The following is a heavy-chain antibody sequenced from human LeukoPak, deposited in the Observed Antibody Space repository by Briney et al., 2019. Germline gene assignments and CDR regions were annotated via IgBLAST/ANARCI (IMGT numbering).Heavy chain of an antibody. Sequence: WVKVSCKASGGTFSSYAISWVRQAPGQGLEWMGGIIPIFGTANYAQKFQGRVTITTDESTSTAYMELSSLRSEDTAVYYCAREGGGNPHVPYYYYMDVWGKGTTVTVSS. D-gene: IGHD2-15*01. CDR1: GGTFSSYA. CDR3: AREGGGNPHVPYYYYMDV. CDR2: IIPIFGTA. V-gene: IGHV1-69*05. J-gene: IGHJ6*03.